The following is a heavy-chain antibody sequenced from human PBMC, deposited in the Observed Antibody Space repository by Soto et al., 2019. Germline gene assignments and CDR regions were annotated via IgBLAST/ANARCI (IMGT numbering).Heavy chain of an antibody. J-gene: IGHJ4*02. CDR3: TSQIATGY. V-gene: IGHV3-30*03. CDR1: GFTFNNYG. Sequence: QVQLVESGGGVVQPGGSLRLSCAASGFTFNNYGMHWVRQAPGKGLEWVAVISSDGNTKYYADSVKGRFTISRDNSKNTLFLQMNNLRGEDTAVYFCTSQIATGYWGQGTLVAVSS. CDR2: ISSDGNTK. D-gene: IGHD6-13*01.